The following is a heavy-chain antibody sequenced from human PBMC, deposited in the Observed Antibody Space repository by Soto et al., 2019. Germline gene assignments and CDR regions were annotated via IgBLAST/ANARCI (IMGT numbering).Heavy chain of an antibody. CDR1: GFTFSSYA. Sequence: GGSLRLSCAASGFTFSSYAMHWVRQAPGKGLEWVAVISYDGSNKYYADSVKGRFTISRDNSKNTLYLQMNSLRAEDTAVYYCARERPVVVAGFRYYYYGMDVWGQGTTVTVSS. J-gene: IGHJ6*02. CDR3: ARERPVVVAGFRYYYYGMDV. D-gene: IGHD6-19*01. V-gene: IGHV3-30-3*01. CDR2: ISYDGSNK.